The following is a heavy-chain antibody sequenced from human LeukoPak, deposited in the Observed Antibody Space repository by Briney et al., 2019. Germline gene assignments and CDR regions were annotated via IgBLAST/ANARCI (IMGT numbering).Heavy chain of an antibody. J-gene: IGHJ4*02. V-gene: IGHV4-4*07. Sequence: SETLSLTCTVSGDSISDYYWSWIRQPVGKGLEWIGRIYSSGSTNYNPSLKSRVTMSVDTSRNQFSLKLSSVTAADTAMFYCARLAYGDYYFDYWGQGTLVTVSS. CDR3: ARLAYGDYYFDY. CDR1: GDSISDYY. D-gene: IGHD4-17*01. CDR2: IYSSGST.